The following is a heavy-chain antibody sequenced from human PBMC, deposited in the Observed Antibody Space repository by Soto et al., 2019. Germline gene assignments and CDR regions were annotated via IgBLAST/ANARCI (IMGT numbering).Heavy chain of an antibody. CDR2: ISYDGSNK. V-gene: IGHV3-30-3*01. CDR1: GFTFSSYA. D-gene: IGHD5-18*01. Sequence: PGGSLRLSCAASGFTFSSYAMHWVRQAPGKGLEWVAVISYDGSNKYYADSVKGRFTISRDNSKNTLYLQMNSLRAEDTAVYYCARDRGDRRIQLWQYYYYGMDVWGQGTTVTVSS. CDR3: ARDRGDRRIQLWQYYYYGMDV. J-gene: IGHJ6*02.